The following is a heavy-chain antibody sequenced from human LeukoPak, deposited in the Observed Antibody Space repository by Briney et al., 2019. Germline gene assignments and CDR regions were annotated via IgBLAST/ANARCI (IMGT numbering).Heavy chain of an antibody. CDR3: ARSVAVAGNDAFDI. J-gene: IGHJ3*02. V-gene: IGHV4-59*01. D-gene: IGHD6-19*01. CDR2: IYYSGRT. CDR1: GGSISSYY. Sequence: SETLSLTCTVSGGSISSYYWSWIRQPPGKGLEWIGYIYYSGRTNYNPSLKSRVTISVDTSKNQFSLKLTPVTAADTAVYYCARSVAVAGNDAFDIWGRGTMVTVSS.